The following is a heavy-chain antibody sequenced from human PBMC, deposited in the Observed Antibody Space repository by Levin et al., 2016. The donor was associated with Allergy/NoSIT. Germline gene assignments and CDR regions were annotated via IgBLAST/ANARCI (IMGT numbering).Heavy chain of an antibody. CDR1: GFTFSSYA. CDR3: AKYGSSGWYALSFDY. Sequence: GGSLRLSCAASGFTFSSYAMSWVRQAPGKGLEWVSAISGSGGSTYHADSVKGRLTISRDNSKNTLYLQMSSLRAEDTAVYYCAKYGSSGWYALSFDYWGQGTLVTVSS. D-gene: IGHD6-19*01. J-gene: IGHJ4*02. CDR2: ISGSGGST. V-gene: IGHV3-23*01.